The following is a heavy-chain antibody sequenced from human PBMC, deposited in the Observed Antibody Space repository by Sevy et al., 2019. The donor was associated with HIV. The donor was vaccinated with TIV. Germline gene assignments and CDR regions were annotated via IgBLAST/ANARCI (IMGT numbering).Heavy chain of an antibody. Sequence: SETLSLTCAVRGGSIGGYYWSWIRQAPGKGPEWIGDISHSGATNYSPSLASRVTISVDTSNNQLSLRLTSLTAADSGKYFCARGREVATLLGFFDTWGPGTLVTVSS. D-gene: IGHD3-16*01. CDR3: ARGREVATLLGFFDT. J-gene: IGHJ4*02. CDR1: GGSIGGYY. CDR2: ISHSGAT. V-gene: IGHV4-34*01.